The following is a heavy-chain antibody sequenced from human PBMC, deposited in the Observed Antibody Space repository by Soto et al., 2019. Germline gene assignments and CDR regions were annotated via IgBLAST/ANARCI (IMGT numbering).Heavy chain of an antibody. D-gene: IGHD6-19*01. CDR2: IIPIFGTA. J-gene: IGHJ4*02. V-gene: IGHV1-69*06. Sequence: ASVKVSCKASGGTFSSYAISWVRQAPGQGLEWMGGIIPIFGTANYAQKFQGRVTMTEDTSTDTAYMELSSLRSEDTAVYYCATSGFKNIIAVAGMWLDYWGQGTLVTVSS. CDR1: GGTFSSYA. CDR3: ATSGFKNIIAVAGMWLDY.